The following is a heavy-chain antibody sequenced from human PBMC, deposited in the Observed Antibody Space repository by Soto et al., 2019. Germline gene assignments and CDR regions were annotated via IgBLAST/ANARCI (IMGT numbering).Heavy chain of an antibody. V-gene: IGHV3-23*04. CDR3: AKEAEMSVGYGMDV. CDR1: GFIFGNYA. J-gene: IGHJ6*02. CDR2: ISGSGSSV. D-gene: IGHD3-10*01. Sequence: EVQLVESGGGLVQPGGSPRLSCAASGFIFGNYALSWVRQAPGKGLEWLSLISGSGSSVYFADSVYGRFTISRDNSKNTLYLQMNSLRADDTAVYYCAKEAEMSVGYGMDVWGQGTTVTVSS.